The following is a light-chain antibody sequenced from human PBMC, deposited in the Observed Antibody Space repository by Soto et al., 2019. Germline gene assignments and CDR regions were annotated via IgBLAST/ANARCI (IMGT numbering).Light chain of an antibody. CDR2: DDN. Sequence: QSVLTQPASVSGSPGQSITISCTGTSSDVGGYDYVSWYQQLPGKAPKLLIYDDNNRPSGVSHRFSGSKSGNTASLTISGLQAEDEADYYCSSYTGSSTFVFGTGTKVTVL. CDR1: SSDVGGYDY. CDR3: SSYTGSSTFV. V-gene: IGLV2-14*01. J-gene: IGLJ1*01.